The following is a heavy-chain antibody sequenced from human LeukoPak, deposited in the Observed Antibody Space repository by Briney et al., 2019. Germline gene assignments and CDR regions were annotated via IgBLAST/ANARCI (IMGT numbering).Heavy chain of an antibody. CDR3: AREVPYDTSNYYQPFDC. Sequence: ASVKVSCKASGYTFTSYGISWVRQAPGQGLEWMGWISAYNGNTNYAQNLQGRVSMTTDTSTSTAYMELRSLRSDDTAVYYCAREVPYDTSNYYQPFDCWGQGTLVTVSS. D-gene: IGHD3-22*01. V-gene: IGHV1-18*01. J-gene: IGHJ4*02. CDR1: GYTFTSYG. CDR2: ISAYNGNT.